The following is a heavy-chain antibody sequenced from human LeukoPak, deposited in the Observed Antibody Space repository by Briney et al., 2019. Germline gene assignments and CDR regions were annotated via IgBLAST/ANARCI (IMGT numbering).Heavy chain of an antibody. J-gene: IGHJ4*02. CDR1: GFTFSSYA. V-gene: IGHV3-23*01. CDR3: AKEVSYGQPGYFDY. CDR2: ISGSGGST. Sequence: GGSLRLSCAASGFTFSSYAMSWVRQAPGKGLEWVSAISGSGGSTYYADSVKGRFTISRDNAKNSLYLQMNSLRAEDTALYYCAKEVSYGQPGYFDYWGQGTLVTVSS. D-gene: IGHD5-18*01.